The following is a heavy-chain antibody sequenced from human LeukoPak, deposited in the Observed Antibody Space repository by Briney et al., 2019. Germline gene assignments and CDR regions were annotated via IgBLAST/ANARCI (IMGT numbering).Heavy chain of an antibody. D-gene: IGHD1-26*01. CDR2: IRYDGSNK. J-gene: IGHJ6*03. V-gene: IGHV3-30*02. Sequence: GGSLRLSCAASGFTFSSYSMNWVRQAPGKGLEWVAFIRYDGSNKYYADSVKGRFTISRDKSKNTLYLQMNSLRAEDTAVYYCAKDAGGSLYYYYMTSGAKGPRSPSP. CDR1: GFTFSSYS. CDR3: AKDAGGSLYYYYMTS.